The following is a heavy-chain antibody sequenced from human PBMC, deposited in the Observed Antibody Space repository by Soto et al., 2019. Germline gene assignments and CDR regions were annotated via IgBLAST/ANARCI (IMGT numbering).Heavy chain of an antibody. CDR3: ARYGSGSYGP. J-gene: IGHJ5*02. Sequence: SETLSLTCAVSGCSFSSSDWWSWVRQHPGKGLEWIGYIYYSGSTYYNPSLKSRVTISVDTSKNQFSLKLSSVTAADTAVYYCARYGSGSYGPWGQGTLVTVSS. V-gene: IGHV4-31*11. D-gene: IGHD3-10*01. CDR1: GCSFSSSDW. CDR2: IYYSGST.